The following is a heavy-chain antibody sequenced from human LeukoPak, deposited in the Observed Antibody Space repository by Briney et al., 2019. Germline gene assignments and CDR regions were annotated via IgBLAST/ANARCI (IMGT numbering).Heavy chain of an antibody. CDR2: IDWDDDK. V-gene: IGHV2-70*11. J-gene: IGHJ4*02. D-gene: IGHD2/OR15-2a*01. Sequence: SGPTLVNTTPTLTLTCTFSGFSLRTSGKCVSWIRQPPGKALEWLSRIDWDDDKYYSTSLKTRLTISKDTSKNQVVLTMTNMDPVDTATYYCARCHGPTIYFYYFDYWGQGTLVTVSS. CDR3: ARCHGPTIYFYYFDY. CDR1: GFSLRTSGKC.